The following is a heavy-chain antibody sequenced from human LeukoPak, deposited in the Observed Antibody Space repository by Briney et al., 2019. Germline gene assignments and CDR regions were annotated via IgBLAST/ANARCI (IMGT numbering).Heavy chain of an antibody. J-gene: IGHJ4*02. CDR1: GYTFINYY. V-gene: IGHV1-46*01. Sequence: APVKPSCKASGYTFINYYIHWVRQSPGQGLEWMGIINPKTGSTTYPQKFQGRVSMTRDTSTSTVYMDLSSLESEDTALYYCARHSLPGTMPFDYWGQGTIVTVSS. CDR2: INPKTGST. D-gene: IGHD1-1*01. CDR3: ARHSLPGTMPFDY.